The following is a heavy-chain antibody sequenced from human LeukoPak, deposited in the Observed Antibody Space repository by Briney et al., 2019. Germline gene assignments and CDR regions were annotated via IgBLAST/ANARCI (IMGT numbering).Heavy chain of an antibody. CDR3: AREGTHSSGWVDY. CDR2: INPNSGGT. D-gene: IGHD6-19*01. V-gene: IGHV1-2*02. Sequence: GASVKVSCKASGYTFTGYYMHWVRQAPGQGLEWMGWINPNSGGTDYAQKFQGRVTMTRDTSISTAYMELSRLRSDDTAVYYCAREGTHSSGWVDYWGQGTLVTVSS. CDR1: GYTFTGYY. J-gene: IGHJ4*02.